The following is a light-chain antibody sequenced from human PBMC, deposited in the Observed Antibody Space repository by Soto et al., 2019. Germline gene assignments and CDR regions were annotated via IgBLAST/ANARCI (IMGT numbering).Light chain of an antibody. V-gene: IGLV2-23*01. CDR1: SSDVGNSNF. CDR3: CSYAGSSTLV. J-gene: IGLJ3*02. Sequence: QSALTQPASVSGSPGQSITISCTGTSSDVGNSNFVSWYQHHPGKAPKLMIYEGTKLSSGVSNRFSGSKSGNTASLTISGLQAEDEADYYCCSYAGSSTLVFGGGTKLTVL. CDR2: EGT.